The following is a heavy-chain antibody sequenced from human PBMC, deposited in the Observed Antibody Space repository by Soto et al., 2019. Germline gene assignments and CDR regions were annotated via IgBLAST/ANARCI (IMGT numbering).Heavy chain of an antibody. CDR3: AKDVDTAMVTGDF. Sequence: EVQLLESGGGLVQPGGSLRLSCAASGFTFSSYAMSWVRQAPGKGLEWVSAISGSGGSTYYADSVKGRCSISRDNSKNSLYLQMISVRAEDAAVYYCAKDVDTAMVTGDFWGQGTLVTVSS. J-gene: IGHJ4*02. D-gene: IGHD5-18*01. CDR2: ISGSGGST. CDR1: GFTFSSYA. V-gene: IGHV3-23*01.